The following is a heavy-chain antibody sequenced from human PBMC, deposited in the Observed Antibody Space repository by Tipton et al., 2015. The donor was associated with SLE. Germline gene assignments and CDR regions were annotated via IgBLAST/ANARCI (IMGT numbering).Heavy chain of an antibody. CDR3: ARGIRQQLVKDAFDI. D-gene: IGHD6-13*01. J-gene: IGHJ3*02. CDR2: IYYSGST. V-gene: IGHV4-61*10. CDR1: GGSISSGSYY. Sequence: TLSLTCTVSGGSISSGSYYWSWIRQPAGKGLEWIGYIYYSGSTNYNPSLKSRVTISVDTSKNQFSLKLSSVTAADTAVYYCARGIRQQLVKDAFDIWGQGTMVTVSS.